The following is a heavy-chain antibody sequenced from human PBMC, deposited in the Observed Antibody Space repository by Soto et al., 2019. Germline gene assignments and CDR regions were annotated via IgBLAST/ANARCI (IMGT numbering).Heavy chain of an antibody. J-gene: IGHJ5*02. CDR3: ARQATGYYYGWFDP. V-gene: IGHV4-31*03. Sequence: SETLSLTCPVSGGSISSGCYYWSWIRQHPGKGLEWIGYIYYSGSTYYNPSLKSRVTISVDTSKNQFSLKLSSVTAADTAVYYCARQATGYYYGWFDPWGQGTLVTVSS. D-gene: IGHD3-22*01. CDR2: IYYSGST. CDR1: GGSISSGCYY.